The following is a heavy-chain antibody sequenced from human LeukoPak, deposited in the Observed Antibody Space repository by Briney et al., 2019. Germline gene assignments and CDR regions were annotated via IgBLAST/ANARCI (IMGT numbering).Heavy chain of an antibody. CDR3: ARATVVPAAQQYYFDY. CDR2: IIPILGIA. J-gene: IGHJ4*02. Sequence: SVKVSCKASGGTFSSYAISWVRQAPGQGLEWMGRIIPILGIANYAQKFQGRVTITADKSTSTAYMELSSLRSEDTAVYYCARATVVPAAQQYYFDYWGQGTLVTVSS. D-gene: IGHD2-2*01. CDR1: GGTFSSYA. V-gene: IGHV1-69*04.